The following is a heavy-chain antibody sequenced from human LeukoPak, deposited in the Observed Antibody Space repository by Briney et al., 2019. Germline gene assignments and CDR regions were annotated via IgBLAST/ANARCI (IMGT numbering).Heavy chain of an antibody. CDR1: GGSISSGGYS. J-gene: IGHJ5*02. CDR2: IYHSGST. CDR3: ARAGLPPGKEFDP. Sequence: SETLSLTCAVSGGSISSGGYSWSWIRQPPGKGLEWIGYIYHSGSTYYNPSLKSRVTISVDGSKNQFSLKLSSVTAADTAAYYCARAGLPPGKEFDPWGQGTLVTVSS. V-gene: IGHV4-30-2*01. D-gene: IGHD4-11*01.